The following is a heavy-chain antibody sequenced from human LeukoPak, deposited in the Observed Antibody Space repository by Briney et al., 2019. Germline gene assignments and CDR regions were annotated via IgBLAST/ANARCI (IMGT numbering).Heavy chain of an antibody. D-gene: IGHD3-22*01. CDR2: ISGSGTTI. CDR3: ASPSSGYYYFDY. Sequence: PGGSLRLSCAASGFTFSSYEMNWVRQAPGKGLEWVSYISGSGTTIYYADSVKGRFTISRDNAKNSLYLQMNSLRAEDTAVYYCASPSSGYYYFDYWGQGTLVTVSS. CDR1: GFTFSSYE. V-gene: IGHV3-48*03. J-gene: IGHJ4*02.